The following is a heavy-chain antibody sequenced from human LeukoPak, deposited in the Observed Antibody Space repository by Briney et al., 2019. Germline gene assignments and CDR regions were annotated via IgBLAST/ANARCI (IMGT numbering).Heavy chain of an antibody. CDR3: ASGFGSSSTFDY. V-gene: IGHV4-31*03. CDR2: IYYGGST. J-gene: IGHJ4*02. Sequence: TSETLSLTCTVSGGSISSGGYYWSWIRQHPGKGLEWIGYIYYGGSTYYNPSLKSRVTISVDTSKNQFSLKLSSVTAADTAVYYCASGFGSSSTFDYWGQGTLVTVSS. D-gene: IGHD1-26*01. CDR1: GGSISSGGYY.